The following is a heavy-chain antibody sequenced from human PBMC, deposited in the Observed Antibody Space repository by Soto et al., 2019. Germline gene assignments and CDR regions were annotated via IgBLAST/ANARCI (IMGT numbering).Heavy chain of an antibody. CDR2: ISYDGSNK. D-gene: IGHD2-2*01. CDR1: GFTFSSYA. J-gene: IGHJ6*02. Sequence: PGGSLRLSCAASGFTFSSYAMHWVRQAPGKGLEWVAVISYDGSNKYYADSVKGRFTISRDNSKNTLYLQMNSLRAEDTAVYYCARDLGYCISTSCPVYYYGMDVWGQGTTVTVSS. V-gene: IGHV3-30-3*01. CDR3: ARDLGYCISTSCPVYYYGMDV.